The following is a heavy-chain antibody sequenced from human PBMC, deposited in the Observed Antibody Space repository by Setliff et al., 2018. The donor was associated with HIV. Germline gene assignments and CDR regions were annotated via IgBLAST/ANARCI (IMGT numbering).Heavy chain of an antibody. J-gene: IGHJ4*02. V-gene: IGHV4-59*08. Sequence: SETLSLTCNVSGGSISSYYWNWIRQPPGKGLEWIGYIYYSGRTNYNPSLKSRVTVSVDTSKNQFSLKLSSVTAADTAVYYCARPAPRGYSYGHYYFDYWGQGTLVTVSS. CDR3: ARPAPRGYSYGHYYFDY. CDR2: IYYSGRT. CDR1: GGSISSYY. D-gene: IGHD5-18*01.